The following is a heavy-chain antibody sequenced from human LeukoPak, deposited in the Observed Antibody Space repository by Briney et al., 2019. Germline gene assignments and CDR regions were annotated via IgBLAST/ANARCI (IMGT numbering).Heavy chain of an antibody. CDR3: ARDHDWSFDY. Sequence: GGSLGLSCAASGFTFSSYSMNWVRQAPGRGLEWVSYISIGSSVRLYADSVKGRFAISRDDAKNSVQLQMDNLRAEDTAVYYCARDHDWSFDYWGQGSPVIVSS. CDR2: ISIGSSVR. D-gene: IGHD3-3*01. V-gene: IGHV3-48*01. CDR1: GFTFSSYS. J-gene: IGHJ4*02.